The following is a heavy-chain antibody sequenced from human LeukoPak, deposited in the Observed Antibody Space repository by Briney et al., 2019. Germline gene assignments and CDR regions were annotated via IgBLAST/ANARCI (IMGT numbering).Heavy chain of an antibody. CDR1: TFILSSYD. CDR3: ARHFTAGSIDH. V-gene: IGHV3-30*04. CDR2: ISRDGSIK. J-gene: IGHJ4*02. D-gene: IGHD6-19*01. Sequence: GGSLRLSCAASTFILSSYDMHWVRQPPGKGLEWLAVISRDGSIKYHADSVRGRLTISRDNSHNTLFLQMISLIVEDTAVYYCARHFTAGSIDHWGQGNLVTVSS.